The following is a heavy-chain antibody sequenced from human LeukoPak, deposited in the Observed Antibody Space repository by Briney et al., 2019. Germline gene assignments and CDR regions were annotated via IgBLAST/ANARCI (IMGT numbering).Heavy chain of an antibody. Sequence: PGGSLRLSCAASGFIFNNYAMRWVRQAPGKGLEWVSLISGSGGSTYYADSVKGRFTISRDNSKNTLYLQMNSLRAGDTAVYYCARGGSSDPAPEYWGQGTLVTVSS. V-gene: IGHV3-23*01. CDR2: ISGSGGST. CDR3: ARGGSSDPAPEY. CDR1: GFIFNNYA. D-gene: IGHD6-19*01. J-gene: IGHJ4*02.